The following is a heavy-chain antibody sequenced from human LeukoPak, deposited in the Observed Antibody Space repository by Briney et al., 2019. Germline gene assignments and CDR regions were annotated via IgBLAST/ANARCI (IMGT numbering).Heavy chain of an antibody. CDR2: ISSSSVSI. Sequence: GGSLRLSCAASGFTFSAYTMSWVRQSPGRGLEWVSSISSSSVSIYYADSLRGRFIISRDNAKTSLYLQMTSLRAEDTAVYYCARVFDSGSQAYFYYMDVWGKGTTVTISS. D-gene: IGHD3-10*01. J-gene: IGHJ6*03. CDR1: GFTFSAYT. CDR3: ARVFDSGSQAYFYYMDV. V-gene: IGHV3-21*04.